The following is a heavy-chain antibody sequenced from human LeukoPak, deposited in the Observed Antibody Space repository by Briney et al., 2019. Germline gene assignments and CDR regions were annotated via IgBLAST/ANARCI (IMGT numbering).Heavy chain of an antibody. V-gene: IGHV3-11*01. J-gene: IGHJ4*02. CDR1: GFTFSDYY. CDR2: ISSRGSTL. D-gene: IGHD2-2*01. CDR3: ARDLCSSSSCYPYYFDH. Sequence: PGGSLRLSCAASGFTFSDYYMSWIRQAPGKGLEWVSYISSRGSTLFYADSVKGRFTISRDNAKNSLYLQINSLRAEDTALSYCARDLCSSSSCYPYYFDHWGQGTLVTVSS.